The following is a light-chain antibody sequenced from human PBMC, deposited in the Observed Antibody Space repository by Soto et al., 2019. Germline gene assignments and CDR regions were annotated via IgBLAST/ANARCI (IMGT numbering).Light chain of an antibody. CDR2: GAS. J-gene: IGKJ1*01. CDR3: QQYGSSPPT. CDR1: QSVSSSY. V-gene: IGKV3-20*01. Sequence: EIVLTQSPGTLSLSPGERDTLSCRASQSVSSSYLAWYQHKPGQAPRLLIYGASSRATGIPDRFSGSGSGTDFTLTISRLEPEDFAVYYRQQYGSSPPTFGQGTKVDIK.